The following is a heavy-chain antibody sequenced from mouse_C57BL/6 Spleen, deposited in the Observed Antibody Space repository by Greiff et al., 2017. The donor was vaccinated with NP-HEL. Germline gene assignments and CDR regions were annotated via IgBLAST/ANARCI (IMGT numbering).Heavy chain of an antibody. CDR3: ARDRGYFDV. Sequence: EVQLQQSGPVLVKPGASVKMSCKASGYTFTDYYMNWVKQSHGKSLEWIGVINPYNGGTSYNQKFKGKATLTVDKSSSTAYMELNSLTSEDSAVYYCARDRGYFDVWGTGTTVTVSS. V-gene: IGHV1-19*01. J-gene: IGHJ1*03. CDR2: INPYNGGT. CDR1: GYTFTDYY.